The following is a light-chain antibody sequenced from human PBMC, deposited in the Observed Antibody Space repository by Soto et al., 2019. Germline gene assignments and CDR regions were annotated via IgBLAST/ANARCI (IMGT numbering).Light chain of an antibody. CDR3: MQGTHWPKT. J-gene: IGKJ1*01. CDR1: QSLVSSDGNTY. Sequence: DVVLTQSPLSLPVTLGQPASISCTSSQSLVSSDGNTYLHWFQQRPGHSPRHLIYKISNRDSGAPDRFRGSGSGTDFTLEISRVEAEDVGLYYCMQGTHWPKTFGQGTKVEIK. V-gene: IGKV2-30*01. CDR2: KIS.